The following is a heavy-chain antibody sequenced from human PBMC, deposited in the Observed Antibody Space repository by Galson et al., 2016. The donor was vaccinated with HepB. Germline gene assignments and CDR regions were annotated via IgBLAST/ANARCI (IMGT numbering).Heavy chain of an antibody. CDR1: GGSISSGGYY. J-gene: IGHJ5*02. D-gene: IGHD1-26*01. CDR3: AGDIRRGGTSRHSCFDP. Sequence: TLSLTCTVSGGSISSGGYYWSWIRQHPGKGLEWTGYIYNSGRTYYNPSLKRRVTISVDTSKNQFSLKLNSVTAADTAVYYCAGDIRRGGTSRHSCFDPWGQGTLVTVSS. V-gene: IGHV4-31*03. CDR2: IYNSGRT.